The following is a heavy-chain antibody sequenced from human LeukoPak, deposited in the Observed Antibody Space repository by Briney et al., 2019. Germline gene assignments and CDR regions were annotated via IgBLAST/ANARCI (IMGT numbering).Heavy chain of an antibody. CDR3: AKVTWRSAGDDY. V-gene: IGHV3-23*01. CDR1: GFTFTKYD. Sequence: GGSLRLSCVASGFTFTKYDINWVRQAPGKGLEWVSSVNYRGATYYADSVTGRFTISRDISKNTLYLQMDNVRAEDTAIYYCAKVTWRSAGDDYWGQGTLVTVSS. CDR2: VNYRGAT. D-gene: IGHD3-16*01. J-gene: IGHJ4*02.